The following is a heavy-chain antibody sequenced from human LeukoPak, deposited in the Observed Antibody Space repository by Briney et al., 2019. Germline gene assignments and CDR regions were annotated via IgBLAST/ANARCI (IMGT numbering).Heavy chain of an antibody. J-gene: IGHJ6*02. CDR2: INHSGST. CDR1: GGSSSGYY. CDR3: ASHLYSSSWPYTPYYYYYGMDV. V-gene: IGHV4-34*01. D-gene: IGHD6-13*01. Sequence: NPSETLSLTCAVYGGSSSGYYWSWIRQPPGKGLEWIGEINHSGSTNYNPSLKSRVTISVDTSKNQFSLKLSSVTAADTAVYYCASHLYSSSWPYTPYYYYYGMDVWGQGTTVTVSS.